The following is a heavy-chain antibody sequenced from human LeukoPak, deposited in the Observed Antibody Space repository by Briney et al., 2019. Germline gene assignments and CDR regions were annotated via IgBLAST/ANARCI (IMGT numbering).Heavy chain of an antibody. V-gene: IGHV3-23*01. CDR3: AKDLLGYCSSTSCQSSNFDY. D-gene: IGHD2-2*01. Sequence: GGSLRLSCAASGFTFSSYAMSWVRQAPGKGLEWVSAISGSGGSTYYADSVKGRFTISRDNSKNTLYLQTNSLRAEDTAVYYCAKDLLGYCSSTSCQSSNFDYWGQGTLVTVSS. J-gene: IGHJ4*02. CDR2: ISGSGGST. CDR1: GFTFSSYA.